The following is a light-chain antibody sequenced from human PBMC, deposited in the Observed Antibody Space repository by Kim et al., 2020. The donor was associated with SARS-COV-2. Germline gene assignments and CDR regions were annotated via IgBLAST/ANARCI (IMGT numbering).Light chain of an antibody. CDR3: QQYGSSPGT. CDR2: GAA. J-gene: IGKJ1*01. Sequence: SAGQRASLSCRASQSVSSSYLAWYKQKPGQDPRLLIYGAASRATGIPDRFSGSGSGTDFTLTISRLEPEDFAVYYCQQYGSSPGTFGQGTKVDIK. CDR1: QSVSSSY. V-gene: IGKV3-20*01.